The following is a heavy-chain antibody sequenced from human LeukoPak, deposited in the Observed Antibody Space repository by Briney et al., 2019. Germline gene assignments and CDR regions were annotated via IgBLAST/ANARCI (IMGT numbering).Heavy chain of an antibody. D-gene: IGHD3-22*01. V-gene: IGHV3-30*04. CDR3: ARGFDIVVVITGYFDY. Sequence: GGSLRLSCAASGFTISSYAMHWVRQAPGKGLEWVAVISYDGSNKYYADSVKGRFTISRDNSKNTLYLQMNSLRAEDTAVYYCARGFDIVVVITGYFDYWGQGTLVTVSS. CDR1: GFTISSYA. CDR2: ISYDGSNK. J-gene: IGHJ4*02.